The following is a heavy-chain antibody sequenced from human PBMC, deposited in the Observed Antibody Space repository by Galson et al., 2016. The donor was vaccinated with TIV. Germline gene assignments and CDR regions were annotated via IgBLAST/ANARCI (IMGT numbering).Heavy chain of an antibody. CDR1: GYIFTTYY. CDR3: SREKYSGFGF. Sequence: SVKVSCKASGYIFTTYYIHWVRQAPGQGPEWMGMLNPSGVTTSYAEKFQDRVTMSTDTSTSTFYMELSSLTSEDTAIYYCSREKYSGFGFWGQGPLVTVSS. CDR2: LNPSGVTT. D-gene: IGHD5-12*01. J-gene: IGHJ4*02. V-gene: IGHV1-46*01.